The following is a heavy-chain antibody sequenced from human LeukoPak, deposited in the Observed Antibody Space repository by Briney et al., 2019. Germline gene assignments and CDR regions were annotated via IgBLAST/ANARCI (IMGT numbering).Heavy chain of an antibody. D-gene: IGHD2-15*01. Sequence: GASVKVSCKASGYTFTSYGIIWGRQAPGQGLEWMGGIIPIFVTANYAKTFQGRVTITADKYTSTAYMELSSLRSEDPAVYYCARSADCSGGSCHDYYYYYMDVWGNGTTVTVSS. CDR1: GYTFTSYG. CDR3: ARSADCSGGSCHDYYYYYMDV. CDR2: IIPIFVTA. V-gene: IGHV1-69*06. J-gene: IGHJ6*03.